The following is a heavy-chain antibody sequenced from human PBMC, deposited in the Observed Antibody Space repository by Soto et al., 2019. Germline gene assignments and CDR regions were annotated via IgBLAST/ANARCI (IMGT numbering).Heavy chain of an antibody. D-gene: IGHD4-17*01. J-gene: IGHJ6*02. CDR3: ARDLGDPRDYGDYAFRGSFMDV. CDR1: GGSISSGGYY. CDR2: IYYSGST. V-gene: IGHV4-31*03. Sequence: QVQLQESGPGLVKPSQTLSLTCTVSGGSISSGGYYWSWIRQHPGKGLEWIGYIYYSGSTYYNPSLKSRVTISVDTSKNQFSLKLSSVTAADTAVYYCARDLGDPRDYGDYAFRGSFMDVWGQGTTVTVSS.